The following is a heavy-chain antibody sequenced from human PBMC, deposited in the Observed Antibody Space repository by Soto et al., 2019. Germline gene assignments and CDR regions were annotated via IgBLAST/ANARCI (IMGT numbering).Heavy chain of an antibody. Sequence: EVQLLESGGGLVRPGGSLRLSCAASGFTFYNYAMNWVRQAPGKGLEWVSTISGGGDVTYYADSVKGRFTISRDNSRKTVYLQLNSLGAEDTAVYYCAKKGLGSLATYCTTGDCHYAFDVWGQGTLVTVSS. D-gene: IGHD2-8*01. V-gene: IGHV3-23*01. CDR1: GFTFYNYA. J-gene: IGHJ3*01. CDR2: ISGGGDVT. CDR3: AKKGLGSLATYCTTGDCHYAFDV.